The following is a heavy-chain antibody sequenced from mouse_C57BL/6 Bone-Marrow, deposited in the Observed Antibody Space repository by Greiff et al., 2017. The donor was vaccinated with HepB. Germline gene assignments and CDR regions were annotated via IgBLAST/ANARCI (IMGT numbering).Heavy chain of an antibody. V-gene: IGHV5-4*01. D-gene: IGHD6-5*01. Sequence: EVHLVESGGGLVKPGGSLKLSCAASGFTFSSYAMSWVRQTPEKRLEWVATISDGGSYTYYPDNVKGRFTISRDNAKNNLYLQMSHLKSKDTAMYYGAREGIPYVRGAMDYWGQGTSVTVSS. CDR1: GFTFSSYA. J-gene: IGHJ4*01. CDR2: ISDGGSYT. CDR3: AREGIPYVRGAMDY.